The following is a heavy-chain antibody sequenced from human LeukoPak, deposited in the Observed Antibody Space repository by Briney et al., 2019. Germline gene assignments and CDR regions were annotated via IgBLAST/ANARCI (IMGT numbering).Heavy chain of an antibody. J-gene: IGHJ4*02. D-gene: IGHD6-19*01. Sequence: SETLSLTCIVSGGSITSYYWSWLRQPPGKGLEWIGYIYYSGSTNYNPSLKSRVTISVDTSKNQFSLNLSSVTAADTAVYYCARDLLSTAGYFDYWGQGTLVTVSS. V-gene: IGHV4-59*01. CDR3: ARDLLSTAGYFDY. CDR2: IYYSGST. CDR1: GGSITSYY.